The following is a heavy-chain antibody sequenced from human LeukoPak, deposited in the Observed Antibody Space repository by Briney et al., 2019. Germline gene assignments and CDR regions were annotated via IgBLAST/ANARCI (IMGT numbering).Heavy chain of an antibody. V-gene: IGHV1-24*01. CDR3: AREYMVVDSSGYYLLYALDY. Sequence: GASVKVSCKLSGYTLSDLSIHWVRQAPGKGLEWVGGIDPEDGDTVYARNFRGRFTVTEDTSTDTSYMELSSLTADDTAVYYCAREYMVVDSSGYYLLYALDYWGQGTLVTVSS. CDR1: GYTLSDLS. CDR2: IDPEDGDT. D-gene: IGHD3-22*01. J-gene: IGHJ4*02.